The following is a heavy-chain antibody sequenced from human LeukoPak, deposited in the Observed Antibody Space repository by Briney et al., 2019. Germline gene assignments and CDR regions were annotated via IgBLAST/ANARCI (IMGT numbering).Heavy chain of an antibody. CDR1: GFTFSSYA. CDR3: ARDPGGSSVFY. Sequence: GGSLRLSCAASGFTFSSYAMHWVRQAPGKGLEWVAVISYDGSNKCYADSVKGRFTISRDNSKNTLYLQMNSLRAEDTAVYYCARDPGGSSVFYWGQGTLVTVSS. V-gene: IGHV3-30-3*01. CDR2: ISYDGSNK. D-gene: IGHD1-26*01. J-gene: IGHJ4*02.